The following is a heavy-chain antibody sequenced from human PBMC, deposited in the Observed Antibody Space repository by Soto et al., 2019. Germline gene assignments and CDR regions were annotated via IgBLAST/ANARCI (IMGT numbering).Heavy chain of an antibody. D-gene: IGHD4-4*01. Sequence: PGGSLRLSCAASGLTFDSRGMSWVRQAPGKGLEWVSAIDGGVGSTYYADSVKGRFTISRDNSKNTLYLQMNSLRAEDTAIYYWSRSKRDGVDWGQGTLVTVSS. CDR2: IDGGVGST. CDR3: SRSKRDGVD. J-gene: IGHJ4*02. V-gene: IGHV3-23*01. CDR1: GLTFDSRG.